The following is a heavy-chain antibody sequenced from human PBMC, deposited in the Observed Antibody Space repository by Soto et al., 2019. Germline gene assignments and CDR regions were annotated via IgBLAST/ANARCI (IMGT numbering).Heavy chain of an antibody. CDR2: IIPIFGTA. CDR1: GGTFSSYA. CDR3: ARDLRLASSGYFDY. Sequence: SVKVSCKASGGTFSSYAISWVRQAPGQGLEWMGGIIPIFGTANYAQKFQGRVTITADESTSTAYMELSSLRSEDTAVYYCARDLRLASSGYFDYWGQGTQVTVSS. D-gene: IGHD2-15*01. V-gene: IGHV1-69*13. J-gene: IGHJ4*02.